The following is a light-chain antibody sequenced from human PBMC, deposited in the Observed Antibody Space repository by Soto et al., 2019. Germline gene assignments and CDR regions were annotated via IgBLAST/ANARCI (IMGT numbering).Light chain of an antibody. CDR3: QQYNSYSLFT. Sequence: DIQMTQSPSTLSASVGDRVTITCRASQSISSWLAWYQQKPGKAPKLLIYDASSLESGVPSRFGGSGSGTEFTLTISSLQPDDFATYYCQQYNSYSLFTFGPGTKVDIK. V-gene: IGKV1-5*01. J-gene: IGKJ3*01. CDR1: QSISSW. CDR2: DAS.